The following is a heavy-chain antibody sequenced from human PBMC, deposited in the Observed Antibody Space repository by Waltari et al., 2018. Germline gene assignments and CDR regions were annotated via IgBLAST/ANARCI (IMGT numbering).Heavy chain of an antibody. CDR2: NYSSGAV. D-gene: IGHD1-7*01. CDR3: ANRGVGNYFKYFRL. CDR1: GEPISDDVSRWTY. Sequence: QVQLQESGPGLVKPTHTLSLTCTVSGEPISDDVSRWTYWTWIRQSAGKGLEWIGHNYSSGAVDYNPSLRSRVTISLDTPKSHFTLKLTSVTAADTAVYYCANRGVGNYFKYFRLWSPGTLVTVSS. J-gene: IGHJ1*01. V-gene: IGHV4-61*02.